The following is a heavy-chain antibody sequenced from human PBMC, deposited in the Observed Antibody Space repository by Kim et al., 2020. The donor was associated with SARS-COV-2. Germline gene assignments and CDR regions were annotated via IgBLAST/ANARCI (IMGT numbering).Heavy chain of an antibody. V-gene: IGHV1-69*13. J-gene: IGHJ3*02. D-gene: IGHD1-26*01. CDR2: IIPIFGTA. Sequence: SVKVSCKASGGTFSSYAISWVRQAPGQGLEWMGGIIPIFGTANYAQKFQGRVTITADESTSTAYMELSSLRSDDTAVYYCARKVKWAVTDPFDIWGQGTMVTVSS. CDR3: ARKVKWAVTDPFDI. CDR1: GGTFSSYA.